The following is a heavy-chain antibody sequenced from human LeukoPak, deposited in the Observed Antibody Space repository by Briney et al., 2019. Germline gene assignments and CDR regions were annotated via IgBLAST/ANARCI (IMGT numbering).Heavy chain of an antibody. D-gene: IGHD3-10*01. CDR3: ARRFRIHFDY. J-gene: IGHJ4*02. CDR2: VNHSGST. CDR1: GGSFSGYY. V-gene: IGHV4-34*01. Sequence: PSETLSLTCAVYGGSFSGYYWTWIRQPPGKGLEWIGEVNHSGSTTYTPSLKSRVTISVDTSKNQFSLNLSSVTAADTAVYYCARRFRIHFDYWGQGPLVTVSS.